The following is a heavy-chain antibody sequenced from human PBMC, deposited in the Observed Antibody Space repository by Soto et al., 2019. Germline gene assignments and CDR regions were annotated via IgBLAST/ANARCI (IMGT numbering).Heavy chain of an antibody. V-gene: IGHV4-59*01. CDR1: GGSISSYY. Sequence: PSETLSLTCTVSGGSISSYYWSWIRQPPGKGLEWIGYIYYRGSTNYNPSLKSRVTISVATSKNQFSLKLSSVTAADTAVYYCERVIGGYDYYYYYGMDVWGQGTTVTVSS. J-gene: IGHJ6*02. CDR3: ERVIGGYDYYYYYGMDV. CDR2: IYYRGST. D-gene: IGHD5-12*01.